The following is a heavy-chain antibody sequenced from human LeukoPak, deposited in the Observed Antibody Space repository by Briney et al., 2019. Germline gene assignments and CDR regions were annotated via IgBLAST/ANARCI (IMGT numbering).Heavy chain of an antibody. V-gene: IGHV1-46*01. J-gene: IGHJ3*02. CDR2: INPSGGST. D-gene: IGHD3-10*01. CDR1: GYTFTSYY. Sequence: ASVKVSCKASGYTFTSYYMHWVRQAPGQGLEWMGIINPSGGSTSYAQKFQGRVTMTRDTSASTVYMELSSLRSEDTAVYYCARVRRRVRGVIDAFDIWGQGTMVTVSS. CDR3: ARVRRRVRGVIDAFDI.